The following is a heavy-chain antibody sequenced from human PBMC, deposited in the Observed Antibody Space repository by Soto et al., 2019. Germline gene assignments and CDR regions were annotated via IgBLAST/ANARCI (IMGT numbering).Heavy chain of an antibody. CDR1: GGSISSGDYY. Sequence: QVQLQESGPGLVKPSQTLSLTCTVSGGSISSGDYYWGWIRQPPGKGLEWIGYIYYSGTTYYNPSLKSRLTISVDTSRNQFSLRLSSATAADTAVFYCGRTLRRTISFDYWGQGTPVTVSS. CDR3: GRTLRRTISFDY. V-gene: IGHV4-30-4*01. CDR2: IYYSGTT. D-gene: IGHD1-7*01. J-gene: IGHJ4*02.